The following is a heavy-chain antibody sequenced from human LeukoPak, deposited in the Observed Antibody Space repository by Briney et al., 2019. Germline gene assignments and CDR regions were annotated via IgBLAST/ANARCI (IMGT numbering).Heavy chain of an antibody. Sequence: PGGSLRLSCEASGFTFSSYWMSWVRQAPGKGLEWVSYISSSGSTIYYADSVKGRFTISRDNAKNSLYLQMNSLRAEDTAVYYCARLNYNWFDPWGQGTLVTVSS. D-gene: IGHD4/OR15-4a*01. CDR2: ISSSGSTI. CDR1: GFTFSSYW. V-gene: IGHV3-48*04. J-gene: IGHJ5*02. CDR3: ARLNYNWFDP.